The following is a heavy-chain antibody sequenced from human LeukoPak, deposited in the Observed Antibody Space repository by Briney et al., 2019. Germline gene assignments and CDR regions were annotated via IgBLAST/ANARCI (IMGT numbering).Heavy chain of an antibody. CDR1: GFTFSSYA. CDR2: INWNGGST. J-gene: IGHJ4*02. V-gene: IGHV3-20*04. Sequence: GGSLRLSCAASGFTFSSYAMSWVRQAPGKGLEWVSGINWNGGSTGYADSVKGRFTISRDNAHNFLYLQLNSLRADDTALYYCARTIPGGYWGQGTLVTVSS. CDR3: ARTIPGGY. D-gene: IGHD3-16*01.